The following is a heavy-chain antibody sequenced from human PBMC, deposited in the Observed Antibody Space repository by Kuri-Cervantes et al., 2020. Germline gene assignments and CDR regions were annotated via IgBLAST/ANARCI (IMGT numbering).Heavy chain of an antibody. CDR3: ARRGNSGWFQYFDY. D-gene: IGHD6-19*01. V-gene: IGHV4-39*07. CDR1: GGSISSSSYY. CDR2: IYYSGST. Sequence: SETLSLTCTVSGGSISSSSYYWGWIRQPPGKGLEWIGSIYYSGSTYNNPSLKSRVTISVDTSKNQFSLKLSSVTAANTAVYYCARRGNSGWFQYFDYWGQGTLVTVSS. J-gene: IGHJ4*02.